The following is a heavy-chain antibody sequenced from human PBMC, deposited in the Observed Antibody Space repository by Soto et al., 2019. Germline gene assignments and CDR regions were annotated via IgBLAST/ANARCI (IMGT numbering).Heavy chain of an antibody. V-gene: IGHV3-33*06. CDR3: AKGSVLRVVEAPLAILGGVDV. D-gene: IGHD2-8*01. Sequence: VGSLRLSCVASGFTFSSYGMHWVRQAPGKGLEWVAVMSYDGSHEYYADSVKGRFTISRDNSKTILYLQMNSLRLEDTAVYYCAKGSVLRVVEAPLAILGGVDVWGQGAMVTVSS. CDR1: GFTFSSYG. CDR2: MSYDGSHE. J-gene: IGHJ6*02.